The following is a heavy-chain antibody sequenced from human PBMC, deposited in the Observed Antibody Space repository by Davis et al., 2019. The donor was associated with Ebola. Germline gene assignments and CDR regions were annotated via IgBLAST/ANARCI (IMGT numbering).Heavy chain of an antibody. J-gene: IGHJ6*02. D-gene: IGHD6-6*01. CDR1: GGSVSSGAYY. V-gene: IGHV4-61*08. Sequence: SETLSLTCTVSGGSVSSGAYYWSWIRQPPGKGLEWIGYIYYSGSTNYNPSLKSRVTISVDTSKNQFSLKLSSVTAADTAVYYCARDEITARRDYYYYYGMDVWGQGTTVTVSS. CDR3: ARDEITARRDYYYYYGMDV. CDR2: IYYSGST.